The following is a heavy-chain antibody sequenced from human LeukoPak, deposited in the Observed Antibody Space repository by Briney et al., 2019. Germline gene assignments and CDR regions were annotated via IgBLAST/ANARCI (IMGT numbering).Heavy chain of an antibody. J-gene: IGHJ4*02. CDR2: IYSSGST. V-gene: IGHV4-59*08. Sequence: SETLSLTCTVSGGSISGYYWSWIRQPPGKGLEWIGVIYSSGSTNYNPSLKSQVTVSVDTSKNQFSLKLTSVTAADTAVYYCARHRTPDYYESSGYWGQGNLVTVSS. CDR1: GGSISGYY. D-gene: IGHD3-22*01. CDR3: ARHRTPDYYESSGY.